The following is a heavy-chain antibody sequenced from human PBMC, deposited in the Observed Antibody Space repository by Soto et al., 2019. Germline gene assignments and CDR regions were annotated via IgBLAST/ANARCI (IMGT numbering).Heavy chain of an antibody. V-gene: IGHV3-33*01. CDR1: GFTFSSYG. Sequence: GGSLRLSCAASGFTFSSYGMHWVRQAPGKGLEWVAVIWYDGSNKYYADSVKGRFTISRDNSKNTLYLQMNSLRAEDTAVYYCARDLNRGYCSGGSCYVDYYYYGMDVWGQGTTVTVSS. CDR2: IWYDGSNK. D-gene: IGHD2-15*01. J-gene: IGHJ6*02. CDR3: ARDLNRGYCSGGSCYVDYYYYGMDV.